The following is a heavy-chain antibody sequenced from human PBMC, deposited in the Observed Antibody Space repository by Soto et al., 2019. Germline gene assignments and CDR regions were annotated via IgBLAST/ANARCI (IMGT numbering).Heavy chain of an antibody. CDR1: GDTFTANY. Sequence: QVQLVQSGAEVKKPGASVKVSCKASGDTFTANYIHWVRQAPGQGVERMGWLNPKSGGTNYPQKFQGRVTMTRDTSLSTVYMTMTRLTSADTAVYYCARDLAKGGGGAGFGSWGQGTLVTV. J-gene: IGHJ4*02. CDR2: LNPKSGGT. D-gene: IGHD3-16*01. V-gene: IGHV1-2*02. CDR3: ARDLAKGGGGAGFGS.